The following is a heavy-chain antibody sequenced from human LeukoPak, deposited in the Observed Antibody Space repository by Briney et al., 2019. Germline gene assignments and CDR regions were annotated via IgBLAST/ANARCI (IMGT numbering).Heavy chain of an antibody. CDR2: ISGSGGST. D-gene: IGHD6-19*01. CDR3: AKDEQWLTQIGFDY. V-gene: IGHV3-23*01. J-gene: IGHJ4*02. CDR1: GFTFSSYA. Sequence: GGSLRLSCAASGFTFSSYAMSWVRQAPGKGLEWVSAISGSGGSTHYADSVKGRFTISRDNSKNTLYLQMNSLRAEDTAVYYCAKDEQWLTQIGFDYWGQGTLVTVSS.